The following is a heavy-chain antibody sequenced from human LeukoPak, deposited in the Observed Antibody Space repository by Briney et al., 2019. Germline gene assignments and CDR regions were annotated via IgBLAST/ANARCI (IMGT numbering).Heavy chain of an antibody. D-gene: IGHD1-26*01. V-gene: IGHV3-30*02. CDR3: AKGRDGSYES. Sequence: GGSLRLSCAASGLTFSDYGMHWVRQAPGKGLEWVTFIRNDGSTKYYADSVKGRFTISRDNSKNTLYLEMNSLRAEDTAVYYCAKGRDGSYESWGQGTLVTVSS. J-gene: IGHJ5*02. CDR2: IRNDGSTK. CDR1: GLTFSDYG.